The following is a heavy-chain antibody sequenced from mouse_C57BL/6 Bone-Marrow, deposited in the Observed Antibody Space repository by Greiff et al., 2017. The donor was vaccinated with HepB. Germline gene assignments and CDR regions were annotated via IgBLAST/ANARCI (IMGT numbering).Heavy chain of an antibody. D-gene: IGHD3-3*01. Sequence: EVKLVDSGGGLVQSGRSLRLSCATSGFTFSDFYMEWVSQAPGKGLEWIAASRNKANDYTTEYSASVKGRFIVSRDTSHSILYLQMNALRAEDTASYCCARDEGRGVDYWGQGTTLTVSS. CDR2: SRNKANDYTT. CDR3: ARDEGRGVDY. J-gene: IGHJ2*01. CDR1: GFTFSDFY. V-gene: IGHV7-1*01.